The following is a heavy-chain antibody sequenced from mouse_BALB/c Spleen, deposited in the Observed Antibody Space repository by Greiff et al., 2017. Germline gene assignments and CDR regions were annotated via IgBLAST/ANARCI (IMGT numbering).Heavy chain of an antibody. D-gene: IGHD2-4*01. Sequence: EVQLQQSGAELVRSGASVKLSCTASGFNIKDYYMHWVKQRPEQGLEWIGWIDPENGDTEYAPKFQGKATMTADTSSNTAYLQLSSLTSEDTAVFYCNERMIKGFFDYWGQGTTLTVSS. CDR1: GFNIKDYY. V-gene: IGHV14-4*02. CDR2: IDPENGDT. J-gene: IGHJ2*01. CDR3: NERMIKGFFDY.